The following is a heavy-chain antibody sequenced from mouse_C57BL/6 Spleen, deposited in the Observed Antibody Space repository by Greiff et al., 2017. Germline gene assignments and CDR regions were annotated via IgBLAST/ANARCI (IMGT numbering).Heavy chain of an antibody. CDR1: GFTFSSYG. J-gene: IGHJ2*01. Sequence: EVNVVESGGDLVKPGGSLKLSCAASGFTFSSYGMSWVRQTPDKRLEWVATIRSGGSYTYYPDSVKGRFTITRDTAKNTLYLQMRILKSEDTAMYYCARHAYYGNYVDYWGQGTTLTVSS. D-gene: IGHD2-10*01. CDR3: ARHAYYGNYVDY. CDR2: IRSGGSYT. V-gene: IGHV5-6*01.